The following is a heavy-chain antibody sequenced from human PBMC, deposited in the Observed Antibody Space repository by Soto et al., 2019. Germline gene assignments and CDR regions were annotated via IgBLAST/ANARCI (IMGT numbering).Heavy chain of an antibody. D-gene: IGHD3-22*01. V-gene: IGHV1-69*02. CDR1: GGTFSCYT. CDR3: AVPSSGDAFDI. J-gene: IGHJ3*02. CDR2: IIPILGIA. Sequence: QVQLVQSGAEVKKPGSSVKVSCKASGGTFSCYTISWVRQAPGQGLEWMGRIIPILGIANYAQKFQGRVTITADKSTSTAYMELSSLRSEDTAVYYCAVPSSGDAFDIWGQGTMVTVSS.